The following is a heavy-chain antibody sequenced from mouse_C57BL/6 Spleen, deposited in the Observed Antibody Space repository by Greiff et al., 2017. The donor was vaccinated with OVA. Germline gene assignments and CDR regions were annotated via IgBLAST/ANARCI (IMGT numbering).Heavy chain of an antibody. CDR3: ARRGYGSSYEYFDV. CDR1: GYSFTGYY. D-gene: IGHD1-1*01. V-gene: IGHV1-42*01. Sequence: EVQLQESGPELVKPGASVKISCKASGYSFTGYYMNWVKQSPEKSLEWIGEINPSTGGTTYNQKFKAKATLTVDKSSSTAYMQLKSLTSEDSAVYYCARRGYGSSYEYFDVWGTGTTVTVSS. J-gene: IGHJ1*03. CDR2: INPSTGGT.